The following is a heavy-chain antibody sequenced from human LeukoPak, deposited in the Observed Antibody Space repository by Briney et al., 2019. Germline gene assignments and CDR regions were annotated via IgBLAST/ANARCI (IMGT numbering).Heavy chain of an antibody. V-gene: IGHV3-21*04. D-gene: IGHD3-3*01. CDR2: ISSSSSYI. CDR1: GFTFSSYS. Sequence: PGGSLRLSCAASGFTFSSYSMNWVRQAPGKGLEWVSSISSSSSYIYYADSVKGRFTISRDNSKNTLYLQMNSLRAEDTAVYYCAKGIKFFGVVMYFDYWGQGTLVTVSS. CDR3: AKGIKFFGVVMYFDY. J-gene: IGHJ4*02.